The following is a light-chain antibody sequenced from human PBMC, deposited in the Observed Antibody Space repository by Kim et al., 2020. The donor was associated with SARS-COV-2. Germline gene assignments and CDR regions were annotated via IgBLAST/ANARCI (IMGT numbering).Light chain of an antibody. CDR1: TSDVGVYNY. V-gene: IGLV2-14*01. CDR3: SSYTSTTTYV. J-gene: IGLJ1*01. CDR2: AVS. Sequence: QSALTQPASVSGSPGQSITISSTGTTSDVGVYNYVSWYQQHPGKAPKLIIYAVSKRPSGVSNPFSGSKSANTASLTISGLQAEDEADYYCSSYTSTTTYVFGTGTKVNVL.